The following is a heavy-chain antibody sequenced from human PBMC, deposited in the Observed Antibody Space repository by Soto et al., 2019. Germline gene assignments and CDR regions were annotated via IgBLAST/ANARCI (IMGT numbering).Heavy chain of an antibody. CDR3: ATHIRPHDPFDY. CDR1: GGTFSSYA. D-gene: IGHD2-2*02. Sequence: ASVKVSCKASGGTFSSYAISWVRQAPGQGLEWMGWISAYNGNTNYAQKLQGRVTMTTDTSTSTAYMELRSLRSDDTAVYYCATHIRPHDPFDYWGQGTLVTVSS. J-gene: IGHJ4*02. CDR2: ISAYNGNT. V-gene: IGHV1-18*01.